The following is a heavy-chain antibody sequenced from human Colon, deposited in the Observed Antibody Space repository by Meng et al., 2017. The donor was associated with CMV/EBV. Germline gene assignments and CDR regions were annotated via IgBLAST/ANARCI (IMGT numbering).Heavy chain of an antibody. Sequence: QVQLQESGPGLWKPSETLSLTCTVSGASFSHYYWSWIRQPAGKGPEWIGRIYIRGGTNYNPSLKSRVTMSVDTSKNQFSLKLSSVTAADTAVYYCAVQPCYDGYCYFDYWGQGTLVTVSS. CDR3: AVQPCYDGYCYFDY. CDR1: GASFSHYY. J-gene: IGHJ4*02. V-gene: IGHV4-4*07. D-gene: IGHD5-18*01. CDR2: IYIRGGT.